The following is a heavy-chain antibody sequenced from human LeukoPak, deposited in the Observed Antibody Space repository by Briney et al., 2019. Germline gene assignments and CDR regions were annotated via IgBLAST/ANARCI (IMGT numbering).Heavy chain of an antibody. Sequence: ASVKVSCKASGYTFTGYYMHWVRQAPGQGLEWMGIINPSGGSTSYAQKFQGRVTMTRDMSTSTVYMELSSLRSEDTAVYFCARGPYSYDSSGAFDIWGQGTMVTVSS. D-gene: IGHD3-22*01. J-gene: IGHJ3*02. CDR2: INPSGGST. CDR1: GYTFTGYY. CDR3: ARGPYSYDSSGAFDI. V-gene: IGHV1-46*01.